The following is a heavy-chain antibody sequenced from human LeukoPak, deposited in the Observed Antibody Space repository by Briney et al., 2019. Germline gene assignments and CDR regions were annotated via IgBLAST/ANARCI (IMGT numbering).Heavy chain of an antibody. J-gene: IGHJ5*02. D-gene: IGHD6-13*01. V-gene: IGHV4-59*12. CDR3: ARGGVDVAAADHNWFDP. CDR2: IYYGGTT. CDR1: GGSMRSYY. Sequence: SETLSLTCTVSGGSMRSYYWSWIRQPPGKGLEWIGYIYYGGTTKYNPSLKSRVTISVDTSKNQFSLKLSSVTAADTAVYYCARGGVDVAAADHNWFDPWGQGTLVTVSS.